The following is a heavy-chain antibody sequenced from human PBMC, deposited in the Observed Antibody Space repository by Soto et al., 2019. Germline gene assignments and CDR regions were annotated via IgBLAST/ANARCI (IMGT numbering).Heavy chain of an antibody. V-gene: IGHV1-46*03. D-gene: IGHD2-15*01. Sequence: ASVKVSCKASGYTFTSYFLHWVRQAPGQGLEWMGIISPTGGSTTYSQKFQGRVSMTRDTSTSTVYMELSSLRSEDTAVYYCARQAADHDYFDYSAQGTLVTVSS. CDR1: GYTFTSYF. CDR2: ISPTGGST. CDR3: ARQAADHDYFDY. J-gene: IGHJ4*02.